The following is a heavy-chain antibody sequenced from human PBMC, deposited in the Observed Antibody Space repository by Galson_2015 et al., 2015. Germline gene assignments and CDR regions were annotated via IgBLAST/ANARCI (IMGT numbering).Heavy chain of an antibody. V-gene: IGHV1-18*01. CDR2: ISVYNDNT. CDR1: GYTFTSYG. J-gene: IGHJ6*02. D-gene: IGHD2-15*01. CDR3: ARLAYCSGGSCSYHGMDV. Sequence: SVKVSCKASGYTFTSYGISWVRQAPGQGLEWMGWISVYNDNTNSAQKLQGRVTMTTDTFTSTAYMELRGLRSDDTAVYYCARLAYCSGGSCSYHGMDVWGQGTTVTVS.